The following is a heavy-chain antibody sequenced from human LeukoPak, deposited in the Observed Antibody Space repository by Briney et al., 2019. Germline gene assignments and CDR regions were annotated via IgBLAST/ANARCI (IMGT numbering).Heavy chain of an antibody. D-gene: IGHD3-10*01. V-gene: IGHV1-2*02. CDR3: ARRGPKGYYGMDV. CDR1: GYTFTGYY. Sequence: ASVKVSCKASGYTFTGYYMHCVRQTPEQGLERMGWITPKSGGTNYAQKSQGGVTMTRDTSISTGYVELSRLRADDTAVYYCARRGPKGYYGMDVWGQGTTVTVSS. J-gene: IGHJ6*02. CDR2: ITPKSGGT.